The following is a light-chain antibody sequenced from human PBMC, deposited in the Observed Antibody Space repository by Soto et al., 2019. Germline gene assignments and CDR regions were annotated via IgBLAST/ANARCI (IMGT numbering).Light chain of an antibody. J-gene: IGLJ1*01. V-gene: IGLV2-23*01. CDR2: EGS. CDR1: SSDVGSYNL. CDR3: CSYAGSSTYV. Sequence: QSALTQPASVSGSPGQSSTISRTGTSSDVGSYNLVSWYQQHPGKAPKLMIYEGSKRPSGVSNRFSGSKSGNTASLTISGLQAEDEADYYCCSYAGSSTYVFGTGTKVTVL.